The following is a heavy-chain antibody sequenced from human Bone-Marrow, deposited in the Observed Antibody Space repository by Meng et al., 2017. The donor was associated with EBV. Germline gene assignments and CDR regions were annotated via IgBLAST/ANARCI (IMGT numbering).Heavy chain of an antibody. Sequence: RLLRSGAEVKKPGASVKVSCKASGSTFTGYYMHWVRQAPGQGLEWMGRINPNSGGTNYAQKFQGRVTMTRDTSISTAYMELSRLRSDDTAVYYCARVYSRNFYDSSGSQDYWGQGTLVTVSS. J-gene: IGHJ4*02. D-gene: IGHD3-22*01. CDR1: GSTFTGYY. V-gene: IGHV1-2*06. CDR3: ARVYSRNFYDSSGSQDY. CDR2: INPNSGGT.